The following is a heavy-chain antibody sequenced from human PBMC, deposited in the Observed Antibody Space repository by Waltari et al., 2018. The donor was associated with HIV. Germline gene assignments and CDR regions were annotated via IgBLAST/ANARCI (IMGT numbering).Heavy chain of an antibody. CDR2: IYHSGTT. Sequence: QLQLQESGPGLVKPSGTLSLTCAVSGDSVNSNNWWSWVRQPPGKGLEWIGEIYHSGTTNYNPSLKNRVSISLDKSKSHFSLSLSTVTAADTAVYFCASRQGQEFYFDRWGQGALVTVSS. CDR3: ASRQGQEFYFDR. CDR1: GDSVNSNNW. V-gene: IGHV4-4*02. J-gene: IGHJ5*02.